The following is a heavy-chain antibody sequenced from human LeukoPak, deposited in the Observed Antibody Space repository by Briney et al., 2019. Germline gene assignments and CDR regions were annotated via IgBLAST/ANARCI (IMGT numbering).Heavy chain of an antibody. CDR3: ARVDGSPGVIDY. Sequence: GASVKVSCKASGYTFTSYYMHWVRQAPGQGLEWMGIINPSGGSTSYAQKFQGRGTMTRDTSTSTVYMELSSLRSEDTAVYYCARVDGSPGVIDYWGQGTLVTVSS. V-gene: IGHV1-46*01. D-gene: IGHD5-24*01. J-gene: IGHJ4*02. CDR1: GYTFTSYY. CDR2: INPSGGST.